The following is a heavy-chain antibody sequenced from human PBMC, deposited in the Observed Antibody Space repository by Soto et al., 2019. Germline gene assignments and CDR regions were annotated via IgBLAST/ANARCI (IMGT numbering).Heavy chain of an antibody. D-gene: IGHD3-22*01. Sequence: QVQLQESGPGLVKPSGTLSLTCAVSGGSISSSNWWSWVRQPPGKGLEWIGEIYHSGSTNYNPSLESRVTISVDKSKNQFSLKLSSVTAADTAVYYCASGNQYYYDSSGYYRDYWGQGTLVTVSS. V-gene: IGHV4-4*02. J-gene: IGHJ4*02. CDR3: ASGNQYYYDSSGYYRDY. CDR1: GGSISSSNW. CDR2: IYHSGST.